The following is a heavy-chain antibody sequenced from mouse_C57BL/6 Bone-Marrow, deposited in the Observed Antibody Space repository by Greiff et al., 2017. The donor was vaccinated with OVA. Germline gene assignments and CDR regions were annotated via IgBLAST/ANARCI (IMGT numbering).Heavy chain of an antibody. V-gene: IGHV1-50*01. CDR3: ARERWSLRGFDV. CDR2: IDPSDSYT. D-gene: IGHD2-3*01. J-gene: IGHJ1*03. CDR1: GYTFTSYW. Sequence: QVQLQQPGAELVKPGASVKLSCKASGYTFTSYWMQWVKQRPGQGLEWIGEIDPSDSYTNYNQKFKGKATLTVDTSSSTAYMQLSSLTSEDSAVYYCARERWSLRGFDVWGTGTTVTVSS.